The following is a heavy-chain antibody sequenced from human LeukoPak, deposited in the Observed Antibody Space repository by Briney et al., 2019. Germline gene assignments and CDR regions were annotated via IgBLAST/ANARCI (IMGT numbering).Heavy chain of an antibody. CDR3: AKKGYYDGSGYYMYYFDH. Sequence: GGSLRLSCAASGFTFSIYAMSWVRQAPGKGLEWVSAISGSGGTASYADSVKGRFTISRDNSKNTLYLQMNSLRAEDTAVYYCAKKGYYDGSGYYMYYFDHWGQGTLVTVSS. V-gene: IGHV3-23*01. D-gene: IGHD3-22*01. J-gene: IGHJ4*02. CDR1: GFTFSIYA. CDR2: ISGSGGTA.